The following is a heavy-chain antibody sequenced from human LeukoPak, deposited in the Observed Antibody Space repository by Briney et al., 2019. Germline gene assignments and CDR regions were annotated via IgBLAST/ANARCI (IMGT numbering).Heavy chain of an antibody. Sequence: STYYADSVKGRFTISRDNSKNTLYLQMSILRAGDTAVYYCVKDGSGSYYTYYFDYWGQGTLVTVSS. CDR2: ST. V-gene: IGHV3-64D*06. J-gene: IGHJ4*02. CDR3: VKDGSGSYYTYYFDY. D-gene: IGHD3-10*01.